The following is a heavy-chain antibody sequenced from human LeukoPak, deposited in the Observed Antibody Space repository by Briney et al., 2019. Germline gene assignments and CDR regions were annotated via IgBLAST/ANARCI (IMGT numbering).Heavy chain of an antibody. CDR1: GGSISSSSYY. V-gene: IGHV4-39*07. CDR2: IYYSGST. Sequence: SETLSLTCTVSGGSISSSSYYWGWIRQPPGKGLEWIGSIYYSGSTYYNPSLKSRVTMSVDTSKNQFSLKLSSVTAADTAVYYCARDSTYYGSGSHHYWGQGTLVTVSS. D-gene: IGHD3-10*01. J-gene: IGHJ4*02. CDR3: ARDSTYYGSGSHHY.